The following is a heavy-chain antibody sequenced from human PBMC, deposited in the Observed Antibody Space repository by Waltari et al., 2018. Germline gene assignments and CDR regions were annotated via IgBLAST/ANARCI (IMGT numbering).Heavy chain of an antibody. V-gene: IGHV4-4*02. CDR3: ARDRGRGLYLDT. J-gene: IGHJ5*02. D-gene: IGHD2-15*01. CDR2: VRGDGRS. CDR1: GDPMTSSYC. Sequence: QLPLQESGPGLVKPSGTLSLKCAVPGDPMTSSYCWSWVRQSPQKGLEWVGQVRGDGRSNYNPSFASRVTVSLDTPNHQFSLTVTSATAADTAVYYCARDRGRGLYLDTWGPGTLVTVSP.